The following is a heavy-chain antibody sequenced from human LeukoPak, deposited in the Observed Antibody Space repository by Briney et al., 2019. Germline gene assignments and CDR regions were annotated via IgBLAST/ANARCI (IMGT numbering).Heavy chain of an antibody. J-gene: IGHJ6*02. D-gene: IGHD4-17*01. V-gene: IGHV1-8*02. CDR2: MNPNSGNT. CDR1: GGTFSSYA. CDR3: ARVVHGDYNYGMDV. Sequence: ASVKVSCKASGGTFSSYAISWVRQATGQGLEWMGWMNPNSGNTGYAQKFQGRVTMTRNTSISTAYMELSSLRSEDTAVYYCARVVHGDYNYGMDVWGQGTTVTVSS.